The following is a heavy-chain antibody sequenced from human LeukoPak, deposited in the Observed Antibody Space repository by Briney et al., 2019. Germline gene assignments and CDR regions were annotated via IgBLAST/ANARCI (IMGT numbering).Heavy chain of an antibody. CDR1: GGSISSSSYY. CDR3: ASNEWSGYYFDY. CDR2: IYSSGSA. J-gene: IGHJ4*02. Sequence: SETLSLTCTVSGGSISSSSYYWGWIRQSPGQGLEWIGSIYSSGSAYYNPSLKSRVTISIDTSKNQLSLKMSSVTAADTALYFCASNEWSGYYFDYWGQGTLVTVSS. V-gene: IGHV4-39*01. D-gene: IGHD3-3*01.